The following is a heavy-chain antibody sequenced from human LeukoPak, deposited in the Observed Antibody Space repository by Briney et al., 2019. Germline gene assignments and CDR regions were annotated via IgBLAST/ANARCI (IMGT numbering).Heavy chain of an antibody. CDR2: FDPEDGET. CDR3: ATRPRITIFGVVSGNFDY. J-gene: IGHJ4*02. CDR1: GYTLTELS. D-gene: IGHD3-3*01. Sequence: ASVKVSCKVSGYTLTELSMHWVRQAPGKGLEWMGGFDPEDGETIYAQRFQGRVTMTEDTSTDTAYMELSSLRSEDTAVYYCATRPRITIFGVVSGNFDYWGQGTLVTVSS. V-gene: IGHV1-24*01.